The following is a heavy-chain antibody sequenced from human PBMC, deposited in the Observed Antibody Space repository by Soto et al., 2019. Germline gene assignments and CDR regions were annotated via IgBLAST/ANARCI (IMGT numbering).Heavy chain of an antibody. CDR1: GFTFINCG. Sequence: PGWSLRLSCAASGFTFINCGMNWVRQTPGKGLEWVSYISDSGATKHYADSVKGRFTISRDNGKDSLYLQMNSLRDEDTAVYFCARCSRNSCYSYGVDVWGQGATVTVSS. CDR2: ISDSGATK. V-gene: IGHV3-48*02. D-gene: IGHD2-15*01. CDR3: ARCSRNSCYSYGVDV. J-gene: IGHJ6*02.